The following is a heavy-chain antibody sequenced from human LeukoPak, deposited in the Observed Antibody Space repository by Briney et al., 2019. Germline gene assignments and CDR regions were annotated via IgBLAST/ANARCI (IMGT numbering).Heavy chain of an antibody. CDR1: GFTFSSYG. J-gene: IGHJ4*02. CDR3: ARGGGYSYGSFDY. D-gene: IGHD5-18*01. CDR2: VNRDGSST. Sequence: PGGSLRLSCAASGFTFSSYGMHWVRQAPGKGLVWVSRVNRDGSSTSCADSVKGRFTISRDNAKNTLYLQMNSLRAEDTAVYYCARGGGYSYGSFDYWGQGTLVTVSS. V-gene: IGHV3-74*01.